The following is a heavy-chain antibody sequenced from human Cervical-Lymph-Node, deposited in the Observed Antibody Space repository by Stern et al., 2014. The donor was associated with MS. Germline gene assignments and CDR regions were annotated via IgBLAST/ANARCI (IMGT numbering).Heavy chain of an antibody. CDR1: GYTFTGYY. Sequence: VQLVQSGAEVKKPGASVKVSCKASGYTFTGYYIHWVRQAPGQGLEWMGWINPNSGVTNFAQRFQGRLTMTRDTSISTAYMELSRLRSDDTAVYYCARGEMATIPDFDYWGQGTLVTVSS. CDR3: ARGEMATIPDFDY. D-gene: IGHD5-24*01. V-gene: IGHV1-2*02. J-gene: IGHJ4*02. CDR2: INPNSGVT.